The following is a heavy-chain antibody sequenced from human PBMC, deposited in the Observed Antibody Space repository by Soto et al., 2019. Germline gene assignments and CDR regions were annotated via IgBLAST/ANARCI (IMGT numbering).Heavy chain of an antibody. V-gene: IGHV3-23*01. Sequence: PGGSLRLSCAASGFTFSNYAMSWVRQAPGKGLEWVSLVSATTGTTYYTDSVKGRFTVSRDNARNSLYLQMNSLRAEDTAVYYCARDLSWGSNWYYYMDVWGKGTTVTVSS. J-gene: IGHJ6*03. CDR2: VSATTGTT. CDR1: GFTFSNYA. D-gene: IGHD7-27*01. CDR3: ARDLSWGSNWYYYMDV.